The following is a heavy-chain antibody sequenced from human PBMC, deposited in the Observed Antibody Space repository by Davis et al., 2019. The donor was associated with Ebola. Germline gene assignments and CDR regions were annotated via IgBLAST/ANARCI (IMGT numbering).Heavy chain of an antibody. CDR1: GVTFSSYS. CDR3: ARKLRTKWELPGGAGGFDI. J-gene: IGHJ3*02. V-gene: IGHV3-21*04. D-gene: IGHD1-26*01. Sequence: GESLKISCAASGVTFSSYSMNWVRQAPGKGLEWVPSISSSSSYIYYADSVKGGFTTSRDNAKNSLSLQMNSRRAEDTAFYYCARKLRTKWELPGGAGGFDIWGQGTMVTVSS. CDR2: ISSSSSYI.